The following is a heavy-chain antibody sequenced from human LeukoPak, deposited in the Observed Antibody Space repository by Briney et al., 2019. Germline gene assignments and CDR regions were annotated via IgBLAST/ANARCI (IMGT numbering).Heavy chain of an antibody. J-gene: IGHJ4*02. CDR2: MKLSDDSP. V-gene: IGHV1-46*01. Sequence: ASVKVSCKASGYTFTSYNIHWVRQAPGQGLEWMGVMKLSDDSPSYAQKFQGRVTITRDTSASTAYMELSSLTSEDTAVYYCARGRWSATTASYYLDFWGQGTLVTVSS. CDR3: ARGRWSATTASYYLDF. CDR1: GYTFTSYN. D-gene: IGHD5-24*01.